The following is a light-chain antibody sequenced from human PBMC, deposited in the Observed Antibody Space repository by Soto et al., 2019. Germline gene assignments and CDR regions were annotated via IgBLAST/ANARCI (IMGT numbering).Light chain of an antibody. CDR3: NSYTSSNTYG. CDR1: SSDVGSYNR. J-gene: IGLJ1*01. V-gene: IGLV2-18*02. Sequence: QSALTQPPSVSGSPGQSVTISCTGTSSDVGSYNRVSWYQQPPGTAPKLMIYEVSNRPSGVPDRFSGSKSGNTASLTISGLQPEDEADYYCNSYTSSNTYGFGTGTKLTVL. CDR2: EVS.